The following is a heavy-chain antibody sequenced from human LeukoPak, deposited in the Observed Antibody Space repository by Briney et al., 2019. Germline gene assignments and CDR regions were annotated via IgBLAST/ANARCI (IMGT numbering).Heavy chain of an antibody. J-gene: IGHJ6*03. D-gene: IGHD2-2*01. V-gene: IGHV1-46*01. Sequence: ASVKVSCKASGYTFSLYYLHWVRQAPGQGPEWMGMINPGDGSTTYRQKLQGRVTMTTDTSTSTAYMELRSLRSDDTAVYYCARIPAAIYYYMDVWGKGTTVTISS. CDR3: ARIPAAIYYYMDV. CDR2: INPGDGST. CDR1: GYTFSLYY.